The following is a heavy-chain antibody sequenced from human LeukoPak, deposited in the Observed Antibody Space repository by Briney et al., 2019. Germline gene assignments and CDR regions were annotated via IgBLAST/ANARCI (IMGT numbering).Heavy chain of an antibody. D-gene: IGHD3-10*01. J-gene: IGHJ4*02. CDR2: IYSSGDT. Sequence: SETLSLTCTVSGGSISSYSWDWIRQPAGKGLEWIGRIYSSGDTNYNPSLKSRVTMSVDTSKNQFSLRLSSLTAADTAVYFCARDVGSGGGTFPTYHFDFWGPGTLVTVSS. CDR3: ARDVGSGGGTFPTYHFDF. V-gene: IGHV4-4*07. CDR1: GGSISSYS.